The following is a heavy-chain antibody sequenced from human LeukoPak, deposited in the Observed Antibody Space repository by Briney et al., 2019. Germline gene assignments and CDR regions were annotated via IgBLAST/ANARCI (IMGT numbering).Heavy chain of an antibody. CDR2: INHSGST. J-gene: IGHJ4*02. V-gene: IGHV4-34*01. Sequence: SETLSLTCAVYGGSFSGYYWSWIRQPPGKGLEWIGEINHSGSTNYNPSLKSRVTISVDTSKNQFSLKLGSVTAADTAVYYCARHYCGGDCYPYWFDYWGQGTLVTVSS. CDR1: GGSFSGYY. CDR3: ARHYCGGDCYPYWFDY. D-gene: IGHD2-21*02.